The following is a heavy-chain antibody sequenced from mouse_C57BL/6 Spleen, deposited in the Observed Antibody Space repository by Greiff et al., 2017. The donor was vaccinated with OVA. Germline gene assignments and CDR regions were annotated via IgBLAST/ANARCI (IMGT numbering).Heavy chain of an antibody. J-gene: IGHJ3*01. CDR3: ARENYYYGY. CDR2: ISYDGSN. V-gene: IGHV3-6*01. Sequence: VQLQESGPGLVKPSQSLSLTCSVTGYSITSGYYWNWIRQFPGNKLEWMGYISYDGSNNYNPSLKNRISITRDTSKNQFFLKLNSVTTEDTATYYCARENYYYGYWGQGTLVTVSA. D-gene: IGHD1-1*01. CDR1: GYSITSGYY.